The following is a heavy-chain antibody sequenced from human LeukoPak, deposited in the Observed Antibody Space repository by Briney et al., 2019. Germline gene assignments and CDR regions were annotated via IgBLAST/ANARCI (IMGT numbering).Heavy chain of an antibody. Sequence: PGGSLRLSCAASGFTFSSYWMSWVRQAPGKGLEWVANIKQDGSEKYYVDSVKGRFTISRDNAKNSLYLQMNSLRAEDTAVYYCARVQRGYSGYLYYHGMDVWGQGTTVTVSS. CDR1: GFTFSSYW. D-gene: IGHD5-12*01. CDR3: ARVQRGYSGYLYYHGMDV. J-gene: IGHJ6*02. CDR2: IKQDGSEK. V-gene: IGHV3-7*01.